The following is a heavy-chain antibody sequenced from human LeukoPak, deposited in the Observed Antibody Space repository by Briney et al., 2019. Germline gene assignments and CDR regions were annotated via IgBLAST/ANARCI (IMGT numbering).Heavy chain of an antibody. CDR3: ATGRKYSSSWDWDV. Sequence: GASVKVSCKASGGTFSSYAISWVRQAPGQGLEWMGGIIPIFGTANYAQKFQGRVTITTDESTSTAYMELSSLRSEDTAVYYCATGRKYSSSWDWDVWGKGTTVTVSS. V-gene: IGHV1-69*05. D-gene: IGHD6-13*01. CDR2: IIPIFGTA. J-gene: IGHJ6*04. CDR1: GGTFSSYA.